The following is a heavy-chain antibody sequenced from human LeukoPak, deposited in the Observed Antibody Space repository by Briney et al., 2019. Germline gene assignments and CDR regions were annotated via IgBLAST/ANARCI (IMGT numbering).Heavy chain of an antibody. CDR1: GGSGGSITNYY. J-gene: IGHJ5*02. Sequence: PSETLSLTCTVSGGSGGSITNYYWSWIRQPPGKGLEWIGYIYYSGTTNYNPSLKSRVTISLDTSKNQFSLKLSSVTAADTAVYFCASLAKKGWFDPWGLGTLVTVSS. CDR2: IYYSGTT. CDR3: ASLAKKGWFDP. V-gene: IGHV4-59*12.